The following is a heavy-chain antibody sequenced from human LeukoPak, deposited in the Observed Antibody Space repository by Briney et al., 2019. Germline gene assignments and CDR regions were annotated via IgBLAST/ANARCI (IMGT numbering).Heavy chain of an antibody. CDR1: GFTSSSYW. CDR2: IKQDGSEK. V-gene: IGHV3-7*01. Sequence: PGGSLRLSCAASGFTSSSYWMSWVRQAPGKGLEWVANIKQDGSEKYYLDSVKGRFTISRDNAKNSLYLQMNSLRVEDTAVYYCARWGPDYWGQGTLVTVSS. D-gene: IGHD7-27*01. J-gene: IGHJ4*02. CDR3: ARWGPDY.